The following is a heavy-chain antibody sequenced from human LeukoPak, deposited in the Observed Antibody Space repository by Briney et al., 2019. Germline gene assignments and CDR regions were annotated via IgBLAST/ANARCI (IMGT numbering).Heavy chain of an antibody. J-gene: IGHJ5*02. D-gene: IGHD3-10*01. CDR1: GYTFTSYY. V-gene: IGHV1-46*01. CDR3: ARDPLWFGEFSFDP. Sequence: ASVKVSCKASGYTFTSYYMHWVRQAPGQGLEWMGIINPSGGSTSYAQKFQGRVTITTDESTSTAYMELSSLRSEDTAVYYCARDPLWFGEFSFDPWGQGTLVTVSS. CDR2: INPSGGST.